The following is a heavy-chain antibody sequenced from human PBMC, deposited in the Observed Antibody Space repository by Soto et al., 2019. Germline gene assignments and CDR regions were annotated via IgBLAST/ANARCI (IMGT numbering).Heavy chain of an antibody. D-gene: IGHD3-22*01. V-gene: IGHV3-11*06. J-gene: IGHJ3*02. CDR3: ARLQYYYDSSGPIRTFDI. CDR1: GFTFSAYY. Sequence: PGGSLRLSCAASGFTFSAYYMSWILQAPWKGLEWVSYISSSSSYTNYADSVKGRFTISRDNAKNSLYLQMNSLRAEDTAVCYCARLQYYYDSSGPIRTFDIWGQGTIVTVSS. CDR2: ISSSSSYT.